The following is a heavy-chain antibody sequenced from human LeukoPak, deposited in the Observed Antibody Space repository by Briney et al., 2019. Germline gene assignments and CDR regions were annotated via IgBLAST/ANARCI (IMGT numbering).Heavy chain of an antibody. CDR3: VHRTTVTSVDH. CDR1: GFSLSTHAVL. J-gene: IGHJ4*02. Sequence: SGPTLLKPTPTLTLTCTFSGFSLSTHAVLVGWVRQPPGKALEWLAFIYGNDDKRYSPSLGSRLTITKDSSRNQVVLTVTDMDYVDTATYYCVHRTTVTSVDHWGQGTLVTVSS. D-gene: IGHD4-17*01. CDR2: IYGNDDK. V-gene: IGHV2-5*01.